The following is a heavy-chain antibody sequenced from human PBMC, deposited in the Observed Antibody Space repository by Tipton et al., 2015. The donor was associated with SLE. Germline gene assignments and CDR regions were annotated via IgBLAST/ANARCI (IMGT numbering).Heavy chain of an antibody. CDR1: GGSFSGYY. CDR3: ARHMRRRWGSGMAAKIDAFDI. D-gene: IGHD3-10*01. V-gene: IGHV4-34*01. CDR2: IYHSGST. J-gene: IGHJ3*02. Sequence: TLSLTCAVYGGSFSGYYWSWIRQPPGKGLEWFGEIYHSGSTNYNPSLKSRVTISVDTSKNQFSLKLSSVTAADTAVYYCARHMRRRWGSGMAAKIDAFDIWGQGTMVTVSS.